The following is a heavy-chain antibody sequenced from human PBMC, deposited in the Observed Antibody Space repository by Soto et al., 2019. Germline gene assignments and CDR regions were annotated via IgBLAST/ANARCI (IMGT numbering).Heavy chain of an antibody. CDR1: GYTFTSYG. CDR3: ARGQWCGSTSCYAYWGYYYGMDL. V-gene: IGHV1-18*01. D-gene: IGHD2-2*01. J-gene: IGHJ6*02. CDR2: ISAYNGNT. Sequence: ASVKVSCKASGYTFTSYGISWVRQAPGQGLEWMGWISAYNGNTNYAQKLQGRVTMTTDTSTSTAYMELRSLRSDDTAVYYCARGQWCGSTSCYAYWGYYYGMDLWGQGTTVTVSS.